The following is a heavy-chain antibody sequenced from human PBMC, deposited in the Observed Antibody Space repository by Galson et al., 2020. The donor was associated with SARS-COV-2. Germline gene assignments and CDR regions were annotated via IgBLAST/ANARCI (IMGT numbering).Heavy chain of an antibody. J-gene: IGHJ4*02. V-gene: IGHV3-7*01. CDR2: IKQDGSEK. Sequence: QLGESLKISCAASGFTFSSYWMSWVRQAPGKGLEWVANIKQDGSEKYYVDSVKGRFTISRDNAKNSLYLQMNSLRAEDTAVYYCARLGGSSWYSDYWGQGTLVTVSS. CDR3: ARLGGSSWYSDY. CDR1: GFTFSSYW. D-gene: IGHD6-13*01.